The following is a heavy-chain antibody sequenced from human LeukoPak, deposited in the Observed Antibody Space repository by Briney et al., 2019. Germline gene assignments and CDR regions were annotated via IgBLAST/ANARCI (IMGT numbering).Heavy chain of an antibody. D-gene: IGHD3-16*01. V-gene: IGHV1-2*02. CDR3: ARDYGPDRMDV. CDR2: INPNSGST. CDR1: GYTFTGYY. J-gene: IGHJ6*02. Sequence: GASVRVSCKASGYTFTGYYMHWVRQAPGQGLEWMGWINPNSGSTNYAQKFQGRVTMTRDTSISTAYMELSRLRSDDTAVYYCARDYGPDRMDVWGQGTTVTVSS.